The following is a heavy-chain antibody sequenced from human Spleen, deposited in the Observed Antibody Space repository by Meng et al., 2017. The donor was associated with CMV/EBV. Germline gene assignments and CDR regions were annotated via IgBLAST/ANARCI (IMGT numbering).Heavy chain of an antibody. Sequence: GESLKISCVASGFTFSSYAMNWVRQAPGKGLQWVSSISGSGASVHHADSVEGRFNISRDNSKRTLYLQMSSLRAEDTAVYYCAKYGEEVIQHWPPASYNTYYGMDVWGQGTTVTVSS. CDR3: AKYGEEVIQHWPPASYNTYYGMDV. J-gene: IGHJ6*02. CDR2: ISGSGASV. CDR1: GFTFSSYA. D-gene: IGHD3-16*02. V-gene: IGHV3-23*01.